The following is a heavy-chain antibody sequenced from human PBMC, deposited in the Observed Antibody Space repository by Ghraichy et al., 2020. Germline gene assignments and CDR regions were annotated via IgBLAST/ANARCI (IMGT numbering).Heavy chain of an antibody. CDR1: GFTFNYYA. CDR3: AKEGFDFLELYS. J-gene: IGHJ4*02. D-gene: IGHD3-3*01. CDR2: ISGSGGCT. V-gene: IGHV3-23*01. Sequence: GGSLRLSCAVSGFTFNYYAMSWVRQAPGKGLEWVSAISGSGGCTFYSDSVKGRFTISRDNSQNTLYLQMNSLRAEDTAVYYCAKEGFDFLELYSWGQGTLVIVSS.